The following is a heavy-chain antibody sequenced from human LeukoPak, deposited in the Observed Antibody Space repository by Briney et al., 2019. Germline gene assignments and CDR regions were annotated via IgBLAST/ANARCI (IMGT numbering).Heavy chain of an antibody. CDR1: GGTFSSYA. Sequence: GASVKVSCKASGGTFSSYAISWVRQAPGQGLERMGGIIPIFGTANYAQKFQGRVTITADESTSTAYMELSSLRSEDTAVYYCVVGDDILTGYPTDPDYYYYYGMDVWGKGTTVTVSS. CDR2: IIPIFGTA. D-gene: IGHD3-9*01. CDR3: VVGDDILTGYPTDPDYYYYYGMDV. J-gene: IGHJ6*04. V-gene: IGHV1-69*13.